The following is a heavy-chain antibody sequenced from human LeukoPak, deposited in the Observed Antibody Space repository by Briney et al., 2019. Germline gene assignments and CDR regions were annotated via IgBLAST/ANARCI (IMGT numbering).Heavy chain of an antibody. CDR2: ISWNSGSI. D-gene: IGHD3-22*01. CDR1: GFTFDDYA. V-gene: IGHV3-9*01. J-gene: IGHJ3*02. CDR3: ANTGYYSIADAFDI. Sequence: PGRSLRLSCAASGFTFDDYAMHWVRQAPGKGLEWVSCISWNSGSIGYADSVKGRFTISRDNAKNSLYLQINSLRAEDTALYYCANTGYYSIADAFDIWGQGTMVTVSS.